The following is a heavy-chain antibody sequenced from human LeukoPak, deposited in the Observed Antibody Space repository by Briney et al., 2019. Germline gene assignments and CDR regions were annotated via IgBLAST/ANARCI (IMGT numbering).Heavy chain of an antibody. J-gene: IGHJ3*02. CDR2: IYWDDDK. D-gene: IGHD3-22*01. CDR1: EFSLSTSGVG. Sequence: ESGPTLVNPTQTLTLTCTFSEFSLSTSGVGVGWIRQPPGKALEWLALIYWDDDKRYSPSLKSRLTITKDTSKNQVVLTMTNMDPVDTATYYCAHSSVPEGLGIHPYDSSGYSDHDAFDIWGQGTMVTVSS. V-gene: IGHV2-5*02. CDR3: AHSSVPEGLGIHPYDSSGYSDHDAFDI.